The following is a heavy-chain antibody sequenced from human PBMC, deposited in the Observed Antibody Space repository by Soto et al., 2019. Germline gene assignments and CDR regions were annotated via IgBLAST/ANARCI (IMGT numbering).Heavy chain of an antibody. CDR3: ARGRSSSSPVYYYGMDV. V-gene: IGHV4-39*07. CDR2: IYYSGST. Sequence: SETLSLTCTVSGCSLSSSNYYLGWIRPPPGMGLEWIGGIYYSGSTHYNPSLKSGVTISVDTSKNQFSLKLSSVTAADTAVYFCARGRSSSSPVYYYGMDVWGQGTTVTVSS. D-gene: IGHD6-6*01. CDR1: GCSLSSSNYY. J-gene: IGHJ6*02.